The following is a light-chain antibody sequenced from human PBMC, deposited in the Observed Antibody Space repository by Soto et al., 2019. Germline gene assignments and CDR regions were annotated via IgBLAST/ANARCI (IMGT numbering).Light chain of an antibody. CDR2: GAS. J-gene: IGKJ2*01. Sequence: VLTQSPGTLSLSPGERATISCRASQSISRSYLAWYQHKPGQALRLLIYGASSRATGIPHRFSGSGSGTDFTLTIRRLEPEDCGVYYCQQYGGSPPYTFGQGTRLEIK. CDR1: QSISRSY. CDR3: QQYGGSPPYT. V-gene: IGKV3-20*01.